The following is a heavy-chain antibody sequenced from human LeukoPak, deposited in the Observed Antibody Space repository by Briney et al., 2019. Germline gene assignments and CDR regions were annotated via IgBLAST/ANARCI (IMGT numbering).Heavy chain of an antibody. CDR2: INHSGST. D-gene: IGHD6-13*01. J-gene: IGHJ4*02. CDR1: GGSFSGYY. V-gene: IGHV4-34*01. CDR3: AGGGQQLAPYFDY. Sequence: SETLSLTCAAYGGSFSGYYWSWIRQPPGKGLEWIGEINHSGSTNYNPSLKSRVTISVDTSKNQFSLKLSSVTAADTAVYYCAGGGQQLAPYFDYWGQGTLVTVSS.